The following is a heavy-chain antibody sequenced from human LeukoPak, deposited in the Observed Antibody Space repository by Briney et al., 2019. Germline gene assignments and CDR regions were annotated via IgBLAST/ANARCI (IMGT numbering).Heavy chain of an antibody. Sequence: PSETLSLTCTVSGGSISGHYWSWFRRPPGKGLGGIWDFDYTGNTNYNPSMKSRVTISVDTSKSQFSLSLCSVTAVDPALYFCARAAVNAPVDYWGQGTLVTVSS. CDR2: FDYTGNT. CDR3: ARAAVNAPVDY. CDR1: GGSISGHY. D-gene: IGHD2-2*01. J-gene: IGHJ4*02. V-gene: IGHV4-59*11.